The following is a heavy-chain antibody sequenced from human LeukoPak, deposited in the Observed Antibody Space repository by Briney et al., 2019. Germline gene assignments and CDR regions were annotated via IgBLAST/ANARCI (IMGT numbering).Heavy chain of an antibody. V-gene: IGHV3-33*01. J-gene: IGHJ4*02. D-gene: IGHD6-13*01. CDR3: AREREQQPFDY. Sequence: PEGSLRLSCAASGFTFSTYGMHWVRQAPGKGLEWVAVIWYDGSNKYYADSVKGRFTISRDNSKNALYLQMNSLRAEDTAVYYCAREREQQPFDYWGQGTLVTVSS. CDR1: GFTFSTYG. CDR2: IWYDGSNK.